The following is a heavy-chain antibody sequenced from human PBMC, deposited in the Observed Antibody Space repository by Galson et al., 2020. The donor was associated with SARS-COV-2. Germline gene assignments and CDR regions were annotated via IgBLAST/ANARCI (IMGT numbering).Heavy chain of an antibody. V-gene: IGHV3-33*01. CDR1: GFTFSTYG. J-gene: IGHJ3*02. CDR2: IWYDGSNK. CDR3: ARGSSSHAFDI. Sequence: TGGSLRLSCEASGFTFSTYGMHWVRQAPGKGLEWVAVIWYDGSNKYYADSVKGRFTISRDNSKNTLYLQLNSLRADDTAVYYCARGSSSHAFDIWGQGTMVTVSS. D-gene: IGHD3-10*01.